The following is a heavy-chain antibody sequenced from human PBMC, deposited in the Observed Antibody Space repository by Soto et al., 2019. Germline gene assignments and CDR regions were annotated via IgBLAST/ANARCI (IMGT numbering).Heavy chain of an antibody. D-gene: IGHD2-15*01. CDR2: ISAYNGNT. V-gene: IGHV1-18*01. CDR3: ARTKQDIVVVVAATFAFDI. Sequence: ASVKVSCKASGYTFTSYGISWVRQAPGQGLEWMGWISAYNGNTNYAQKLQGRVTMTTDTSTSTAYMELRSLGSDDTAVYYCARTKQDIVVVVAATFAFDIWGQGTMVTVSS. CDR1: GYTFTSYG. J-gene: IGHJ3*02.